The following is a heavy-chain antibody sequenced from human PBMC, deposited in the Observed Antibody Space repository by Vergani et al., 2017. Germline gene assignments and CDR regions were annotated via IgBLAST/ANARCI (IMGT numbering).Heavy chain of an antibody. CDR3: TRHWAVVAANNWFDP. D-gene: IGHD2-15*01. CDR1: GGSINTGAYY. J-gene: IGHJ5*02. V-gene: IGHV4-61*02. Sequence: QVQLQESGPRLVRPSQTLSLTCTVSGGSINTGAYYWSWIRQPAGKGLEWIGYIYYSGSTNYNPSLKSRVTISVDTSKSQFSLKLSSVTAADTAVYYCTRHWAVVAANNWFDPWGQGTLVTVSS. CDR2: IYYSGST.